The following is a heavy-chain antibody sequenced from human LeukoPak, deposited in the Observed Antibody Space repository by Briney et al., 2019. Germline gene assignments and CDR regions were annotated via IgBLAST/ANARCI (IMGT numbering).Heavy chain of an antibody. D-gene: IGHD4-17*01. J-gene: IGHJ4*02. CDR2: IDPSSTYI. Sequence: GGSLRLSCSASGFTFSTYPMNWVRQAPGKGLEWVSSIDPSSTYIYYADSVRGRFTISRDNAQNSLYLQVNSLRAEDTAVYYCTRGSFGDYEYWGQGALVTVSS. V-gene: IGHV3-21*01. CDR3: TRGSFGDYEY. CDR1: GFTFSTYP.